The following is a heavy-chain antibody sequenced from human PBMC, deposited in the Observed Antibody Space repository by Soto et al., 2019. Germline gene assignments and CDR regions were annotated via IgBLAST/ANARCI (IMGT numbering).Heavy chain of an antibody. D-gene: IGHD6-19*01. J-gene: IGHJ6*03. CDR3: AKGPGVAVAGDYYYYYMDV. Sequence: SLRLSCAASGFTFDDYAMHWVRQAPGKGLEWVSGISWNSGSIGYADSVKGRFTISRDNAKNSLYLQMNSLRAEDTALYYCAKGPGVAVAGDYYYYYMDVWGKGTTVTVSS. CDR1: GFTFDDYA. V-gene: IGHV3-9*01. CDR2: ISWNSGSI.